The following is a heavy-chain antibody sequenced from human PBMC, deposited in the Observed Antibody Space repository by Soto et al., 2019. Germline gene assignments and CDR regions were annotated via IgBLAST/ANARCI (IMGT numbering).Heavy chain of an antibody. J-gene: IGHJ5*02. D-gene: IGHD6-13*01. CDR1: GGSISSYY. CDR2: IYYSGST. CDR3: AREQQLVLSGAWFDP. Sequence: PSETLSLTCTVSGGSISSYYWSWIRQPPGKGLEWIGYIYYSGSTNYNPSLKSRVTISVDTSKNQFSLKLSSVTAADTAVYYCAREQQLVLSGAWFDPWGQGTLVTVSS. V-gene: IGHV4-59*01.